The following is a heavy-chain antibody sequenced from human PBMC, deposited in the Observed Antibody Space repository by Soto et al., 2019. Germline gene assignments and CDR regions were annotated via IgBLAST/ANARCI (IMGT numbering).Heavy chain of an antibody. D-gene: IGHD2-15*01. CDR1: GFTFSSYA. CDR3: ARFCSGGSCYSKPHFDY. CDR2: ISGSGGST. J-gene: IGHJ4*02. Sequence: PGGSLRLSCAASGFTFSSYAMSWVRQAPGKGLEWVSAISGSGGSTYYADSVKGRFTISRDNSKNTLYLQMNSLRAEDTAVYYCARFCSGGSCYSKPHFDYWGQGTLVTVSS. V-gene: IGHV3-23*01.